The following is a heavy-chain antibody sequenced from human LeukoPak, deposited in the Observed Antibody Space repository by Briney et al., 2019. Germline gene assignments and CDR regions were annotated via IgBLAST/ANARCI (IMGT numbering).Heavy chain of an antibody. CDR3: ARAYSSDLYQAFDF. V-gene: IGHV3-23*01. CDR1: GFTFSSYA. Sequence: GGSLRLSCAASGFTFSSYAMNWVRQAPGRGLECVSGITGSGGSTYYADSVKGRFTISRDNSKNTLYLQVNSLRAEDTALYYCARAYSSDLYQAFDFWGQGTMVTVSS. D-gene: IGHD6-19*01. CDR2: ITGSGGST. J-gene: IGHJ3*01.